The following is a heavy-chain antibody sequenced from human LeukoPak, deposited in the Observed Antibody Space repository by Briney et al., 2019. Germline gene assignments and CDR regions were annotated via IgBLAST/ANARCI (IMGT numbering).Heavy chain of an antibody. V-gene: IGHV3-30-3*01. Sequence: GGSLRLSCAASGFTFSSYAMHWVRQAPGKGLEWVAVISYDGSNKYYADSVEGRFTISRDNSKNTLYLQMNSLRAEDTAVYYCARDTYYDFWSGYLSNSEHAFDIWGQGTMVTVSS. D-gene: IGHD3-3*01. J-gene: IGHJ3*02. CDR2: ISYDGSNK. CDR1: GFTFSSYA. CDR3: ARDTYYDFWSGYLSNSEHAFDI.